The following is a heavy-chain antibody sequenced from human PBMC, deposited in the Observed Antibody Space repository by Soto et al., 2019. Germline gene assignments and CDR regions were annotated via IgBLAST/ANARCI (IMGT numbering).Heavy chain of an antibody. CDR1: GFTFSSYS. D-gene: IGHD4-17*01. J-gene: IGHJ6*02. CDR3: ARDPPSLDYGENGMDV. V-gene: IGHV3-21*01. Sequence: GGSLRLSCAASGFTFSSYSMNWVRQAPGKGLEWVSSISSSSSYIYYADSVKGRFTISRDNAKNSLYLQMNSLRAEDTAVYYCARDPPSLDYGENGMDVWGQGTTVTVSS. CDR2: ISSSSSYI.